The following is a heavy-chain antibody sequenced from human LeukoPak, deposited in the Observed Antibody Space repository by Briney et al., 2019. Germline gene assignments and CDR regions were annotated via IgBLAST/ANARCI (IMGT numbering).Heavy chain of an antibody. Sequence: QPGGSLRLSCAASGFTFSSYWMHWVRQAPGKGLVWVSHIKSDGSSTSYADSVKGRFTISRDNAKNTLYLQMNSLRAEDTAVYYCAIDRGYTQDYWGQGTLVTVSS. CDR1: GFTFSSYW. CDR2: IKSDGSST. J-gene: IGHJ4*02. D-gene: IGHD5-12*01. V-gene: IGHV3-74*01. CDR3: AIDRGYTQDY.